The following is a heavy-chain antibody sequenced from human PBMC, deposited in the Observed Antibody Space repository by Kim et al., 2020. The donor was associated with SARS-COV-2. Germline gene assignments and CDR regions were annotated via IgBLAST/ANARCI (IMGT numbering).Heavy chain of an antibody. Sequence: SETLSLTCTVSDGSISSGGYYWSWIRQHPGKGLEWIGYIYYSGSTYYNPSLKSRVTISVDTSKNQFSLKLSSVTAADTAVYYCARGQGLITMIVVVVGAFDYWGQGTLVTVSS. CDR2: IYYSGST. CDR1: DGSISSGGYY. V-gene: IGHV4-31*03. CDR3: ARGQGLITMIVVVVGAFDY. J-gene: IGHJ4*02. D-gene: IGHD3-22*01.